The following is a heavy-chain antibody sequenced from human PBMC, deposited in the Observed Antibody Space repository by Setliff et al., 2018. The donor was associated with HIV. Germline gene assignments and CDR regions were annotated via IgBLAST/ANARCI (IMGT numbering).Heavy chain of an antibody. J-gene: IGHJ4*02. Sequence: CTVSGPSINIHYWSWIRQSPGKGFEWIGYIYSTGSTNYNPSLQSRVTISMVASRNQFSLKVTSVTAAATAVYYCAKGAGFYGDYTFDHWGQGRQVTVSS. CDR2: IYSTGST. V-gene: IGHV4-59*11. D-gene: IGHD4-17*01. CDR1: GPSINIHY. CDR3: AKGAGFYGDYTFDH.